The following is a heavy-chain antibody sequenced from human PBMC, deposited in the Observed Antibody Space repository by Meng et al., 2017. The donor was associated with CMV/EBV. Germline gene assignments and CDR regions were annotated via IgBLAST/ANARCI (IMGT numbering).Heavy chain of an antibody. CDR3: ARALRGRGSDY. CDR2: INPSVGSV. D-gene: IGHD3-10*01. CDR1: GYTFTSYY. J-gene: IGHJ4*02. Sequence: SCRASGYTFTSYYFHWVRQAPGQGLEWMGLINPSVGSVHLEKKFQGRVTVTRDTSARSVYMHLSSLTSEDTAAYYCARALRGRGSDYWGQGTLVTVSS. V-gene: IGHV1-46*01.